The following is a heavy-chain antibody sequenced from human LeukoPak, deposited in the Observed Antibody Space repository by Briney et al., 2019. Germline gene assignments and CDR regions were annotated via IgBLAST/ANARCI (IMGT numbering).Heavy chain of an antibody. CDR3: ARTGVAAAVWWFDP. J-gene: IGHJ5*02. V-gene: IGHV4-39*01. CDR2: IYYSGCT. CDR1: GGSISSSSYY. Sequence: SETLSLTCTVSGGSISSSSYYWGWIRQPPGKGLEWIGSIYYSGCTYYNPSLKSRVTISVDTSKNQFSLKLSSVTAADTAVYYCARTGVAAAVWWFDPWGQGTLVTVSS. D-gene: IGHD6-13*01.